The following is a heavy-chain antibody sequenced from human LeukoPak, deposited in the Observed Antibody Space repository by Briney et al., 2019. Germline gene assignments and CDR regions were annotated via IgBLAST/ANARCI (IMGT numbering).Heavy chain of an antibody. CDR2: IYYSGST. Sequence: SSETLSLTCTVSGGSISSYYWSWIRQPPGKGLEWIGYIYYSGSTNYNPSLKSRVTISVDTSKNQFSLKLSSVTAADTVVYYCARGVRGVTIDYWGQGTLVTVSS. D-gene: IGHD3-10*01. CDR1: GGSISSYY. V-gene: IGHV4-59*01. CDR3: ARGVRGVTIDY. J-gene: IGHJ4*02.